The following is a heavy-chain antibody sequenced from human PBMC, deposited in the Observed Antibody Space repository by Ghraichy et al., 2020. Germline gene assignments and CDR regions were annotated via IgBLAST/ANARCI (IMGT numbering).Heavy chain of an antibody. CDR1: GFTFSSYS. Sequence: GGSLRLSCAASGFTFSSYSMNWVRQAPGKGLEWVSYISSSSSTIYYADSVKGRFTISRDNAKNSLYLQMNSLRAEDTAVYYCARRLDYYDSSGYPYYFDYWGQGTLVTVSS. V-gene: IGHV3-48*01. J-gene: IGHJ4*02. D-gene: IGHD3-22*01. CDR3: ARRLDYYDSSGYPYYFDY. CDR2: ISSSSSTI.